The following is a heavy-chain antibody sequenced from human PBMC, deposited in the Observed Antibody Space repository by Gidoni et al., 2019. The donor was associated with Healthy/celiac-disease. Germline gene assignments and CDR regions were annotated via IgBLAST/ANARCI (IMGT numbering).Heavy chain of an antibody. V-gene: IGHV1-2*02. CDR2: INPNSGGT. CDR3: ARWGGLGIYYYYYGMDV. Sequence: QVQLVQSGAEVKKPGASVKVSCKASGYTFTGYYMHWVRQAPVQGIEWLGWINPNSGGTNYAQKFQGRVTITRDTSISTSYMELSRLRSDDTAVYYCARWGGLGIYYYYYGMDVWGQGTTVTVSS. J-gene: IGHJ6*02. D-gene: IGHD3-16*01. CDR1: GYTFTGYY.